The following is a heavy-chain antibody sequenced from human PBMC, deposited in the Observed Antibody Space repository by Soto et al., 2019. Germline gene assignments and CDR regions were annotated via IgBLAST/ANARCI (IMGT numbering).Heavy chain of an antibody. CDR2: IYYSGST. Sequence: QVQLQESGPGLVKPSETLSLTCTVSGGSFSRYYWSWIRQPPGKGLEWIGYIYYSGSTNYNPSLTSRDNISVDTSKNQVSLKLSSVTAADTAVYYCAREGSARPWLDYWGQGTLVTVSS. D-gene: IGHD6-19*01. J-gene: IGHJ4*02. V-gene: IGHV4-59*01. CDR1: GGSFSRYY. CDR3: AREGSARPWLDY.